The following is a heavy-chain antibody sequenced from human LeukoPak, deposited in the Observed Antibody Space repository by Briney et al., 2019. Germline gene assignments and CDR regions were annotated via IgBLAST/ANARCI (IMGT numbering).Heavy chain of an antibody. CDR2: INPNSGGT. CDR3: ARVEIAVAGHFDY. V-gene: IGHV1-2*02. D-gene: IGHD6-19*01. CDR1: GYTFTGYH. J-gene: IGHJ4*02. Sequence: ASVKVSCKASGYTFTGYHMHWVRQAPGQGLEWMGWINPNSGGTNYAQKFQGRVTMTRDTSISTAYMELSRLRSDDTAVYYCARVEIAVAGHFDYWGQGTLVTVSS.